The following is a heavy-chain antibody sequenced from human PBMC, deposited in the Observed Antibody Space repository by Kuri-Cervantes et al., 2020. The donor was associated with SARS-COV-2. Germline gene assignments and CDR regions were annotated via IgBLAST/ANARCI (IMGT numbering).Heavy chain of an antibody. V-gene: IGHV3-48*01. CDR3: ARDQGGYSSSWYDYYYYHMDV. CDR2: ISSSSSTI. Sequence: GESLKISCAASGFTFSSYSMNWVRQAPGKGLEWVSYISSSSSTIYYADSVKGRFTISRDNAKNSLYLQMNSLRAEDTAVYYCARDQGGYSSSWYDYYYYHMDVWGKGTTVTVSS. CDR1: GFTFSSYS. J-gene: IGHJ6*03. D-gene: IGHD6-13*01.